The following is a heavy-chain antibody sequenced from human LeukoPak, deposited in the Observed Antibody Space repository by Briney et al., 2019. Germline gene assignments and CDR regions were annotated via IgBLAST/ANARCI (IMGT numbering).Heavy chain of an antibody. Sequence: PSETLSLTCAVSGGSISSSNWWSWVRQPPGKGLEWIGEIYHSGSTNYNPSLKSRVTISVDTSKNQFSLKLSSVTAADTAVYYCARLSRAMVRGPGYFDYWGQGTLVTVSS. V-gene: IGHV4-4*02. CDR2: IYHSGST. D-gene: IGHD3-10*01. CDR1: GGSISSSNW. J-gene: IGHJ4*02. CDR3: ARLSRAMVRGPGYFDY.